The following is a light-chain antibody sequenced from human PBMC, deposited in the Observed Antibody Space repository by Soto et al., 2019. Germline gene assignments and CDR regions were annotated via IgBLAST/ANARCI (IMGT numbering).Light chain of an antibody. CDR2: DVS. Sequence: QSALTQPASVSGSPGQSITLSCTGTSSDVGGYNYVSWYQQHPGKAPKLMIYDVSNRPSGVSNRFSGSKSGNTASLTISGLQAEDEADYCCSSYTSSSNVFGTGTKVTVL. CDR1: SSDVGGYNY. J-gene: IGLJ1*01. V-gene: IGLV2-14*01. CDR3: SSYTSSSNV.